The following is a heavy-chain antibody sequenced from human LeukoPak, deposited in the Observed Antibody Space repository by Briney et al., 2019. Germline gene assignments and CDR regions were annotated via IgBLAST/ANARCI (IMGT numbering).Heavy chain of an antibody. V-gene: IGHV1-18*01. Sequence: ASVKVSCKSSGYTFTTYGITWVRQAPGQGLEWMGWISAYNGNTNYAQKLQGRVTMTTDTSTSTAYMELRSLRSDDTAVYYCARDSPRIAVAGTEDYWGQGTLVTVFS. CDR2: ISAYNGNT. D-gene: IGHD6-19*01. CDR1: GYTFTTYG. CDR3: ARDSPRIAVAGTEDY. J-gene: IGHJ4*02.